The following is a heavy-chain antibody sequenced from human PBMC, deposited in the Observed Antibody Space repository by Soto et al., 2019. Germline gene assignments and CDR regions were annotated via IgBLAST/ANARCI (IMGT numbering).Heavy chain of an antibody. CDR3: VRGTRDCSSVSCYTPQGSFYYGMDV. CDR1: GGTFMRNG. Sequence: SVKVACKASGGTFMRNGSIWVRQAPGQGLEWMGGIIPMFGTPNYGQKFRCRVTINADESTSTAYMDLSSLRSDDTAIYYCVRGTRDCSSVSCYTPQGSFYYGMDVWGQGTTVTVSS. CDR2: IIPMFGTP. J-gene: IGHJ6*02. D-gene: IGHD2-2*02. V-gene: IGHV1-69*13.